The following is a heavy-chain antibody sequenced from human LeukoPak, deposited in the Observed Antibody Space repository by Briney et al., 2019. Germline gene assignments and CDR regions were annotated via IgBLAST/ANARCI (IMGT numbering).Heavy chain of an antibody. CDR1: GYNFTTYW. Sequence: GESLKISCKGSGYNFTTYWIGWVRQMPEKGLEWMAIIYLGDSDTRYNPSFQGQVTISADRSISTTYLQWSSLKASDTAMYYCAGGYCSDTSCFYAIHHWGQGTLVTVSS. D-gene: IGHD2-15*01. CDR3: AGGYCSDTSCFYAIHH. V-gene: IGHV5-51*01. J-gene: IGHJ1*01. CDR2: IYLGDSDT.